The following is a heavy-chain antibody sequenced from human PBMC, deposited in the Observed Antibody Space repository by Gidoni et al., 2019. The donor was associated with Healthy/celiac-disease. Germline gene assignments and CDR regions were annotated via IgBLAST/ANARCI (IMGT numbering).Heavy chain of an antibody. J-gene: IGHJ5*02. CDR2: ISGSGGST. CDR3: AKDLYGYSGYRGDNWFDP. CDR1: GFTFSSYA. Sequence: EVQLLESGGGLVQPGGSLRLSCAASGFTFSSYALSWVRQAPGKGLEWVSAISGSGGSTYYADSVKGRFTISRDNSKNTLYLQMNSLRAEDTAVYYCAKDLYGYSGYRGDNWFDPWGQGTLVTVSS. V-gene: IGHV3-23*01. D-gene: IGHD5-12*01.